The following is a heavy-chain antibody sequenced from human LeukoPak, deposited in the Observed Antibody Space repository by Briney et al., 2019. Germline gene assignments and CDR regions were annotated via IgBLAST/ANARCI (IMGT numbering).Heavy chain of an antibody. CDR3: AKTEMTTTWFDP. CDR2: ISSSGSTI. CDR1: GFTFSDYY. J-gene: IGHJ5*02. V-gene: IGHV3-11*01. Sequence: GGSLRLSCAASGFTFSDYYMSWIRQAPGKGLEWVSYISSSGSTIYYADSVKGRFTISRDNAKNSLYLQMNSLRAEDTAVYYCAKTEMTTTWFDPWGQGTLVTVSS. D-gene: IGHD4-17*01.